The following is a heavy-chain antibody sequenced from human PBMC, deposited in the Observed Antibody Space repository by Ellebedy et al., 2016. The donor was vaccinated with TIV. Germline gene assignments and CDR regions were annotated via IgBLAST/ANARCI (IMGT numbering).Heavy chain of an antibody. CDR3: AREQSPYYEILTGSFDY. CDR2: IWYDGFNK. Sequence: GESLKISCAASGFSFSTYGMHWVRQAPGQGLEWVAVIWYDGFNKDYADSVKGRFTISRDNSKSTLYLEMKSLRVEDQAVYYCAREQSPYYEILTGSFDYWGQGALVTVSS. D-gene: IGHD3-9*01. V-gene: IGHV3-33*01. CDR1: GFSFSTYG. J-gene: IGHJ4*02.